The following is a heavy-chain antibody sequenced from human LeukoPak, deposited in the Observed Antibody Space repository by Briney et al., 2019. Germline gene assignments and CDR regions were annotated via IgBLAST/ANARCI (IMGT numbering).Heavy chain of an antibody. J-gene: IGHJ6*02. Sequence: GGSLRLSCAASGFTVSSNYMSWVRQAPGKGLEWVSAISGSGGSTYYADSVKGRFTISRDNSKNTLYLQMNSLRAEDTAVYYCAKMAIFGAYGMDVWGQGTTVTVSS. CDR2: ISGSGGST. CDR3: AKMAIFGAYGMDV. V-gene: IGHV3-23*01. D-gene: IGHD3-3*01. CDR1: GFTVSSNY.